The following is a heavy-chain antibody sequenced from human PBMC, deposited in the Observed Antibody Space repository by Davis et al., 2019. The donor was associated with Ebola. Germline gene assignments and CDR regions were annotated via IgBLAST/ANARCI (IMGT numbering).Heavy chain of an antibody. D-gene: IGHD6-19*01. Sequence: PGGSLRLSCAASGFTFSDYYMSWIRQAPGKGLEWVSDISSSSTYTNYADSVKGRFTISRDNAKNSLYLQMNSLRVEDRAVYYCVRDNGYSSGWGQGTLVTVSS. CDR2: ISSSSTYT. V-gene: IGHV3-11*06. J-gene: IGHJ4*02. CDR3: VRDNGYSSG. CDR1: GFTFSDYY.